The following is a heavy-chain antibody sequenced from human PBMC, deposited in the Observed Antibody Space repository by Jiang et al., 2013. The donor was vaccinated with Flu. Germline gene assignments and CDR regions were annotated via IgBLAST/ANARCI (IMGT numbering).Heavy chain of an antibody. CDR3: ALAGLVNGNYEDWFDP. CDR1: GYTFTSYY. V-gene: IGHV1-46*01. Sequence: GAEVKKPGASVKVSCKASGYTFTSYYMHWVRQAPGQGLEWMGIINPSGGSTSYAQKFQGRVTMTRDTSTSTVYMELSSLRSEDTAVYYCALAGLVNGNYEDWFDPWGQGTLVTVSS. D-gene: IGHD1-7*01. J-gene: IGHJ5*02. CDR2: INPSGGST.